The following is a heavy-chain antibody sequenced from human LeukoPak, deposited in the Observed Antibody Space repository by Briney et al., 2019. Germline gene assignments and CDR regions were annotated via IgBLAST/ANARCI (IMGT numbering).Heavy chain of an antibody. CDR3: ATGYSSGWYDY. Sequence: SETLSLTCTVSGGSISSYYWSWIRQPPGKGLEWIGYIYYSGSTNYNPSLKSRVTISVDTSKNQFSPKLSSVTAADTAVYHCATGYSSGWYDYWGQGTLVTVSS. D-gene: IGHD6-19*01. J-gene: IGHJ4*02. CDR2: IYYSGST. CDR1: GGSISSYY. V-gene: IGHV4-59*01.